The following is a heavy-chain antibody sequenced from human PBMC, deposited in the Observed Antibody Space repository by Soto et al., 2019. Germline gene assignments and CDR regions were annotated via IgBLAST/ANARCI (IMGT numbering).Heavy chain of an antibody. J-gene: IGHJ5*02. D-gene: IGHD6-13*01. CDR1: GFTFSSYA. CDR2: ISYDGSNK. CDR3: ARDTIYAAAGGYQFDP. Sequence: ESVGGVVQPGRSLRLSCAASGFTFSSYAMHWVRQAPGKGLEWVAVISYDGSNKYYADSVKGRFTISRDNSKNTLYLQMNSLRAEDTAVYYCARDTIYAAAGGYQFDPWGQGTLVTVSS. V-gene: IGHV3-30-3*01.